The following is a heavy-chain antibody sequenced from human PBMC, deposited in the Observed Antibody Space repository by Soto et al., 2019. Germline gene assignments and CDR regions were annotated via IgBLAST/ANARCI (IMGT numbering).Heavy chain of an antibody. J-gene: IGHJ3*01. D-gene: IGHD5-12*01. CDR1: SGSISSTTYT. CDR2: IYYSGIT. Sequence: PSETLSLTCTVSSGSISSTTYTWGWIRQPPGKGLEWIGSIYYSGITYYNPSLNSRVTVSVDSSKNQFSLKVTSVTAADTAVYYCARVPNPFSLKIGYEDAYDFWGQGTMVTVS. V-gene: IGHV4-39*01. CDR3: ARVPNPFSLKIGYEDAYDF.